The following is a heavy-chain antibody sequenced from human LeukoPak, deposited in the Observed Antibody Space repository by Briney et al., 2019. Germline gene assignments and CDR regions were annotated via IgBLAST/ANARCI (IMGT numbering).Heavy chain of an antibody. J-gene: IGHJ6*02. Sequence: GGSLRLSCAASGFTFSSYSMNWVRQAPGKGLEWVSSISSSSSYIYYADSVKGRFTTSRDNAKNSLYLQMNSLRAEDTAVYYCAREFDVRGWYYYGMDVWGQGTTVTVSS. CDR3: AREFDVRGWYYYGMDV. CDR2: ISSSSSYI. D-gene: IGHD6-19*01. V-gene: IGHV3-21*01. CDR1: GFTFSSYS.